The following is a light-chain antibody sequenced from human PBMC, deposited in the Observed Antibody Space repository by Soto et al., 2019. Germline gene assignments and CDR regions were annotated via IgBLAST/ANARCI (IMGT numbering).Light chain of an antibody. CDR1: QSVSTN. J-gene: IGKJ5*01. CDR2: GAS. V-gene: IGKV3-15*01. Sequence: EIVMTRPPATLSVSPGERATLSCRARQSVSTNLAWYQQKPGQAPRLLIYGASTRTTGVPARFSGSRSGTKFTLTITTLQSEDFSVYYCQQYNDWPPITFGQGTRLEIK. CDR3: QQYNDWPPIT.